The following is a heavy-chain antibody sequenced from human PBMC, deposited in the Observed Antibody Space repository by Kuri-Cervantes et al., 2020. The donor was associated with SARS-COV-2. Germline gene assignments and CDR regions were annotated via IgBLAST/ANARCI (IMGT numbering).Heavy chain of an antibody. V-gene: IGHV4-34*01. CDR1: GGSFSDYS. CDR3: ARGREGVEPATVLGLGFYYYYFMDV. Sequence: SETLSLTCAVLGGSFSDYSWRWIRQPPEKGLEWIGDIKHSGNANYTPSFKSRVTISVDTSKNQFSLRLSPVIAADTAVYYCARGREGVEPATVLGLGFYYYYFMDVWGRGTTVTVSS. CDR2: IKHSGNA. J-gene: IGHJ6*03. D-gene: IGHD2-2*02.